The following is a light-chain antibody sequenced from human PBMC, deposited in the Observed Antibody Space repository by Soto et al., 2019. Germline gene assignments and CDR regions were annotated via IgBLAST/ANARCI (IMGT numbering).Light chain of an antibody. Sequence: DIQMTQSPSSLSASVGDRVTITCQASQDISNYLNWYQQKPGKAPKLLIYDASNLETGVPSRFSGSGSGTDFTFTISSLQPEDIATYYCQQYDNLSLYTFGQRTKLEIK. CDR2: DAS. J-gene: IGKJ2*01. CDR1: QDISNY. V-gene: IGKV1-33*01. CDR3: QQYDNLSLYT.